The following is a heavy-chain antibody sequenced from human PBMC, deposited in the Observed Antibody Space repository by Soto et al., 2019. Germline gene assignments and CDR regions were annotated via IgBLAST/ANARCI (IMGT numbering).Heavy chain of an antibody. J-gene: IGHJ5*02. CDR1: GYTFTSYD. CDR3: ARDRNWVDP. V-gene: IGHV1-18*01. CDR2: MSTSNGNT. Sequence: QVQLVQSGADVKKPGASVKVSCKASGYTFTSYDISWVRQAPGQGLEWMGWMSTSNGNTNYAQKLQGRVTMTTDTSTSTANMELRSLRPDDTAVYFCARDRNWVDPWGQGTLVTVS.